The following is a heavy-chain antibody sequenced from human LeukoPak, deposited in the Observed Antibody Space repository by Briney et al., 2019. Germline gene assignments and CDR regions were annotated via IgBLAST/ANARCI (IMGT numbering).Heavy chain of an antibody. J-gene: IGHJ4*02. CDR1: GFTFDDYA. D-gene: IGHD3-22*01. V-gene: IGHV3-23*01. Sequence: PGGSLRLSCAASGFTFDDYAMYWVRQAPGKGLEWVSTISGNGLQTFYADSVKGRFSVSRDNSVNIVYLQMDSLRADDSALYSCAKDANYLDSSGYFIPFDYWGPGTLVTVAS. CDR2: ISGNGLQT. CDR3: AKDANYLDSSGYFIPFDY.